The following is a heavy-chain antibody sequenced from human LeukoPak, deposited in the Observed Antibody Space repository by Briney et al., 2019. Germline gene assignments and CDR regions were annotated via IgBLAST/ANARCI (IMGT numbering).Heavy chain of an antibody. Sequence: GGSRGLSCAASGFPFMSSYMSGARQAPGKGLEGGSLIYRDGNTYYADAVEGRFTISRDGSKNTLYLQMNSLRAEDTAMYYCAKAWDNWMTWYFDLWGRGTLVTVSS. D-gene: IGHD1-1*01. J-gene: IGHJ2*01. CDR2: IYRDGNT. CDR3: AKAWDNWMTWYFDL. CDR1: GFPFMSSY. V-gene: IGHV3-53*01.